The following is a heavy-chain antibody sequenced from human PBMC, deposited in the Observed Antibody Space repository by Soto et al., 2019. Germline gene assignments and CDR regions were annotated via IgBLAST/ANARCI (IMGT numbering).Heavy chain of an antibody. CDR2: ISAYNGNT. CDR3: ARDGQYGDYSYYYYYMDV. Sequence: ASVKVSCKASGYTFTSYGISWVRQAPGQGLEWMGWISAYNGNTNYAQKLQGRVTMTTDTSTSTAYMELRSLRSDDTAVYYCARDGQYGDYSYYYYYMDVWGKGTTVTVSS. CDR1: GYTFTSYG. D-gene: IGHD4-17*01. J-gene: IGHJ6*03. V-gene: IGHV1-18*01.